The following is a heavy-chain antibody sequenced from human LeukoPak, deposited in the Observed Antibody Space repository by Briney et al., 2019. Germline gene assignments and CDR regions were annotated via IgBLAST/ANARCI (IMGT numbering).Heavy chain of an antibody. CDR1: GYTFSSYD. D-gene: IGHD3-22*01. J-gene: IGHJ4*02. V-gene: IGHV1-8*01. CDR3: ARGLVTTKGLDY. CDR2: MDPNSGNA. Sequence: ASVKVSCKASGYTFSSYDINWVRQATGQGLEWMGWMDPNSGNAVYAQRFQGRVTMTRNTSISTVYKELSSLRSEDTAVYYCARGLVTTKGLDYWGQGTLVTVSS.